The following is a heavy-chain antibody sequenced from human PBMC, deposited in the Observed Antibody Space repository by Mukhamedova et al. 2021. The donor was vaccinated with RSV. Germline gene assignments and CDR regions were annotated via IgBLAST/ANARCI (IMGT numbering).Heavy chain of an antibody. V-gene: IGHV3-30*04. CDR1: GFTISSYA. Sequence: GFTISSYAMHWVRQAPGKGLEWVAVISYDGSNKYYADSVKGRFTISRDNSKNTLYLQMNSLRAEDTAVYYCARDTGSYSSGWY. CDR3: ARDTGSYSSGWY. CDR2: ISYDGSNK. J-gene: IGHJ2*01. D-gene: IGHD6-19*01.